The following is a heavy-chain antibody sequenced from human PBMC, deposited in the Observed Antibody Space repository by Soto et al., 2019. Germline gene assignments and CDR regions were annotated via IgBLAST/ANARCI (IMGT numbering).Heavy chain of an antibody. V-gene: IGHV3-30-3*01. D-gene: IGHD2-15*01. J-gene: IGHJ6*02. CDR3: ARAGCDGGSCYTLVGLRYGMDV. CDR2: ISYDGNNK. Sequence: QVQLVESGGGVVQPGRSVRLSCAASGFTFSSYVMYWVRQAPGKGLEWLAVISYDGNNKYYADSVKGRFTISRDNSKNTLYLQMNSLRAEDTAVYYCARAGCDGGSCYTLVGLRYGMDVWGQGTTVTVSS. CDR1: GFTFSSYV.